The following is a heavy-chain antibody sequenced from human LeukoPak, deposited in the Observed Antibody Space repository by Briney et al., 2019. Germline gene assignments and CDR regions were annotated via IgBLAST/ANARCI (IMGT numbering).Heavy chain of an antibody. V-gene: IGHV1-18*01. CDR3: ARDNWKDYYGMDV. CDR1: GYTFTSYG. J-gene: IGHJ6*02. CDR2: ISAYSGNT. Sequence: VASVKVSCKASGYTFTSYGISWVRQAPGQGLEWMGWISAYSGNTNYAQKLQGRVTMTTDTSTSTAYMELRSLRSDDTAVYYCARDNWKDYYGMDVWGQGTTVTVSS. D-gene: IGHD1-20*01.